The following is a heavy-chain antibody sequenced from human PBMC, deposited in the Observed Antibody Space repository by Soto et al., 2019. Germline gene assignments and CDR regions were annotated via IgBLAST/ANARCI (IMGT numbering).Heavy chain of an antibody. J-gene: IGHJ4*02. CDR3: VRERSGYSYADS. Sequence: EVQLLESGGGLVQPGGSLRLSCAASGFTFSSYAMSWVRQAPGTGLEWVSAISGSGANTYYADSVKGRFTISRDNSKNTLYRQMNSLRAEDSAMYYCVRERSGYSYADSWGQGTLVTVSS. D-gene: IGHD5-18*01. CDR2: ISGSGANT. V-gene: IGHV3-23*01. CDR1: GFTFSSYA.